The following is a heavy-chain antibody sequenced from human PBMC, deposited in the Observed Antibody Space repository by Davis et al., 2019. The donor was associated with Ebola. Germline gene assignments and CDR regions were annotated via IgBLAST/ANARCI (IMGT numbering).Heavy chain of an antibody. CDR2: ISGYNGNT. CDR3: AKIMSYYYGMDV. CDR1: GYSFISYG. Sequence: ASVKVSCKAFGYSFISYGFSWVRQAPGQGLEWMGWISGYNGNTDYAQKLQGRVTMTTDTSTRTAYMELRSLRSDDTAVYYCAKIMSYYYGMDVWGQGTTVTVSS. J-gene: IGHJ6*02. V-gene: IGHV1-18*01.